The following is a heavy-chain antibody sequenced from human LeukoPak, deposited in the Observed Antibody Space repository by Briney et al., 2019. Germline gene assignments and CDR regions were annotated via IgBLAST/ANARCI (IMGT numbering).Heavy chain of an antibody. CDR1: GGSISSSIYY. CDR2: IYYSGST. CDR3: ARRNYYYGMDV. J-gene: IGHJ6*02. Sequence: SETLSLTCTVSGGSISSSIYYWGWIRQPPGKGLEWIGYIYYSGSTKYNPSLKNRVTISEDTSKNQFSLKLSSVTAADTAVYYCARRNYYYGMDVWGQGTTVTVSS. V-gene: IGHV4-61*05.